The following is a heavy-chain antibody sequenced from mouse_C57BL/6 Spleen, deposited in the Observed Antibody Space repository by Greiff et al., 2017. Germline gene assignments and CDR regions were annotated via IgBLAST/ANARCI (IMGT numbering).Heavy chain of an antibody. J-gene: IGHJ2*01. Sequence: VQLQQSGAELARPGASVKLSCKASGYTFTSYGISWVQQSTGQGLEWIGEIYPRSGNTYYNEKLKGKATLTADKSSSTAYMELRSLTSEDSAVYFCARWKNTGNDDDWGQGTTLTVAS. CDR3: ARWKNTGNDDD. CDR2: IYPRSGNT. CDR1: GYTFTSYG. D-gene: IGHD4-1*01. V-gene: IGHV1-81*01.